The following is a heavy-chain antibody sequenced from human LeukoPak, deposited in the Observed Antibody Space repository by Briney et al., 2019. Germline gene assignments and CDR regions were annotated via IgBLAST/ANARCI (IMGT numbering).Heavy chain of an antibody. CDR1: GYTFTTYG. J-gene: IGHJ4*02. CDR2: INPYNGNT. V-gene: IGHV1-18*01. Sequence: ASVKVSCKASGYTFTTYGLSWVRQAPGQGLEWMGWINPYNGNTNYAQKLQGRVTMTTDKSTSTAYMELRSLRSDDTAVYYCARVNSDGSGSYYSYFDYWGQGTLVTVSS. D-gene: IGHD3-10*01. CDR3: ARVNSDGSGSYYSYFDY.